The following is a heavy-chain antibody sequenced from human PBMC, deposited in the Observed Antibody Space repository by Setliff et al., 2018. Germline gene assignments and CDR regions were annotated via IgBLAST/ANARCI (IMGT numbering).Heavy chain of an antibody. CDR3: ARMSTSGPHYDY. CDR1: GYTFSHSG. J-gene: IGHJ4*02. CDR2: ISAYTGNT. D-gene: IGHD2-8*02. V-gene: IGHV1-18*01. Sequence: GASVKVSCKASGYTFSHSGITWVRQAPGQGLEWMGWISAYTGNTNYAQKLQGRVTMTTDASTNTAYMELSSLRSDDTAVYYCARMSTSGPHYDYWGQGTLVTVS.